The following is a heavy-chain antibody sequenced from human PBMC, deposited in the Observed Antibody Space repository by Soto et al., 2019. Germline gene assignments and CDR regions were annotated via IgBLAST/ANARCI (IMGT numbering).Heavy chain of an antibody. J-gene: IGHJ4*02. CDR1: GGSISSYY. D-gene: IGHD3-22*01. CDR3: EREADYYDSSGVFDY. V-gene: IGHV4-4*07. Sequence: SETLSLTCTVSGGSISSYYWSWIRQPAGKGLEWIGRIYTSGSTNYNPSLKSRVTMSVDTSKNQFSLKLSSVTAADTAVYYCEREADYYDSSGVFDYWGQGPLVTVSS. CDR2: IYTSGST.